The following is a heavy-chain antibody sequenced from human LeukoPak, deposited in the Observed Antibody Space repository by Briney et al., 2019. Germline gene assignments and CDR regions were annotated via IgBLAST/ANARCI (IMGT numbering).Heavy chain of an antibody. V-gene: IGHV4-59*01. D-gene: IGHD3-3*01. J-gene: IGHJ4*02. CDR2: IYYSGST. CDR1: GGSISSYY. CDR3: ARGRYYDFWSGYYPFDY. Sequence: PSETLSLTSTVSGGSISSYYWSWIRQPPGKGLEWIGYIYYSGSTNYNPSLKSRVTISVDTSKNQFSLKLSSVTAADTAVYYCARGRYYDFWSGYYPFDYWGQGTLVTVSS.